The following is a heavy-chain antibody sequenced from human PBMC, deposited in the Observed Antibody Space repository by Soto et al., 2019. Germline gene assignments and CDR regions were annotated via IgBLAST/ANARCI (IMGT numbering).Heavy chain of an antibody. Sequence: PSETLSLTCTVSGDSIISIYHWAWIRQPLGKGLEWVASIYHTGTTYYNPSLKSRVTISVDTSKNQFSLNLNSVTAADTAVYYCARRHSSSWYGLDYWGQGTLVTVSS. D-gene: IGHD6-13*01. CDR1: GDSIISIYH. CDR3: ARRHSSSWYGLDY. J-gene: IGHJ4*02. V-gene: IGHV4-38-2*02. CDR2: IYHTGTT.